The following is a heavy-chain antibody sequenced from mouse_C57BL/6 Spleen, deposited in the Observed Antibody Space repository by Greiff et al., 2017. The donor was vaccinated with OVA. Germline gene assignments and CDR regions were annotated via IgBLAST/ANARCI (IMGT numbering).Heavy chain of an antibody. D-gene: IGHD1-1*01. CDR3: AKNSYYGDYFDY. Sequence: VKLMESGPGLVQPSQSLSITCTVSGFSLTSYGVHWVRQSPGKGLEWLGVIWRGGSTDYNAAFMSRLSITKDNSKSQVFFKMNSLQADDTAIYYCAKNSYYGDYFDYWGQGTTLTVSS. CDR1: GFSLTSYG. CDR2: IWRGGST. V-gene: IGHV2-5*01. J-gene: IGHJ2*01.